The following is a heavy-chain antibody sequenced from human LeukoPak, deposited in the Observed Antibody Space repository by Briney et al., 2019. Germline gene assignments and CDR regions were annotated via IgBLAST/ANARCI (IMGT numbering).Heavy chain of an antibody. CDR2: IKEDGSEK. Sequence: PGGSLRLSCAASGFTFNRDWTAWVRQAPGKGLEWVANIKEDGSEKNYVDSVKGRFTISRDNAENSVYLQMNSLRAEDTAVYYCAKGRGYSSSSGDFDYWGQGTLVTVSS. D-gene: IGHD6-6*01. CDR3: AKGRGYSSSSGDFDY. J-gene: IGHJ4*02. CDR1: GFTFNRDW. V-gene: IGHV3-7*03.